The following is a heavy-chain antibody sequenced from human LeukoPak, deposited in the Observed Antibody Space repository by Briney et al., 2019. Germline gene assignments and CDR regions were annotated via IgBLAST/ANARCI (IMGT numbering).Heavy chain of an antibody. CDR3: ARDNWGATMDFDY. CDR1: GYTFTGYY. V-gene: IGHV1-2*02. Sequence: ASVKVSCKASGYTFTGYYMHWVRQAPGQGLEWMGWINPNSGGTNYAQKFQGRVTMTRDTSISTAYMELSRLRSDDTAVYYCARDNWGATMDFDYWGQGTLVTVSS. D-gene: IGHD1-26*01. J-gene: IGHJ4*02. CDR2: INPNSGGT.